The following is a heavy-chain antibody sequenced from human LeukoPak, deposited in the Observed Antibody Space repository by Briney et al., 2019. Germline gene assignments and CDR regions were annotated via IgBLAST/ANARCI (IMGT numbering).Heavy chain of an antibody. V-gene: IGHV1-46*01. Sequence: ASVKVSCKASGYTFTSYYMHWVRQAPGQGLEWMGIINPSGGSTNYAQKLQGRVTMTTDTSTSTAYMELRSLRSDDTAVYYCAREWVPYGSGSYFGYWGQGTLVTVSS. CDR1: GYTFTSYY. CDR3: AREWVPYGSGSYFGY. D-gene: IGHD3-10*01. CDR2: INPSGGST. J-gene: IGHJ4*02.